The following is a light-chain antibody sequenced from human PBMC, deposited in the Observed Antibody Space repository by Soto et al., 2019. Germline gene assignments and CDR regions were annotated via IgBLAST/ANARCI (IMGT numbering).Light chain of an antibody. CDR3: SSYTRNSTLV. CDR2: EVS. V-gene: IGLV2-14*01. Sequence: QSVLTQPASVSGSPGQSITISCTGTSSDVGGYNYVSWYQQHPGKAPKLMIYEVSNRPSGVSNRFSGSKSGNTASLTISGLQAEDEADYYCSSYTRNSTLVFGVGTKLTVL. CDR1: SSDVGGYNY. J-gene: IGLJ2*01.